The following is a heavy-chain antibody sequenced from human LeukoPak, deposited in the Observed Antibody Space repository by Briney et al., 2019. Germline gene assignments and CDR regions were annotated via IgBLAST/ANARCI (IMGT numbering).Heavy chain of an antibody. V-gene: IGHV1-69*13. CDR3: ARGLDGSSWFDY. D-gene: IGHD6-13*01. CDR2: LIPIFGTA. J-gene: IGHJ4*02. CDR1: GGTFSSYA. Sequence: SVKVSCKATGGTFSSYAISWVRQAPGQGLEWMCRLIPIFGTANYAQKFQGRVTITAEESTSTAYMELSSLRSEDTAVYYCARGLDGSSWFDYWGQGTLVTVSS.